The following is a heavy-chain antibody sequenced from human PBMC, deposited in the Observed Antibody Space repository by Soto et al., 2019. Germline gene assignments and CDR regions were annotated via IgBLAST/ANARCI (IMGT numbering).Heavy chain of an antibody. V-gene: IGHV1-3*01. CDR3: ASVMVTTPHYLSY. CDR2: INAGNGNT. J-gene: IGHJ4*02. CDR1: GYTFTSYA. Sequence: QVQLVQSGAEVKKPGASVKVSCKASGYTFTSYAMHWVRQAPGQRLEWMGWINAGNGNTKYSQKFQGRVTITRDTYASKAYMELSSLRSEDTSVYYCASVMVTTPHYLSYWGQGTLVTVSS. D-gene: IGHD2-21*02.